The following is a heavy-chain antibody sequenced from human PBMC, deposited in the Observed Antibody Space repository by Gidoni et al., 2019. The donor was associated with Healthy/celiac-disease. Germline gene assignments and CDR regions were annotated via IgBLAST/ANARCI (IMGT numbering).Heavy chain of an antibody. J-gene: IGHJ3*02. CDR1: GYTVTGDY. CDR2: INPNSGGT. Sequence: QVQRVQSGAEVKKPGASVKVSCRAAGYTVTGDYMHWVRQAPGQGLEWMGWINPNSGGTNYAQKFQGRVTMTRDTSISTAYMELSRLRSDDTAVYYCARLGGYSYGYGGAFDIWGQGTMVTVSS. V-gene: IGHV1-2*02. CDR3: ARLGGYSYGYGGAFDI. D-gene: IGHD5-18*01.